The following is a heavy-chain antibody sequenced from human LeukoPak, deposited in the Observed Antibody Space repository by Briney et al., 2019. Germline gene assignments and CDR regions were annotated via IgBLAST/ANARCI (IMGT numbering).Heavy chain of an antibody. J-gene: IGHJ6*03. Sequence: SETLSLTCTVSGGSISSTSYYWDWIRQSLGKGPEWIGSIYYSETTYYNPSLESRVTISIDTSKNQFSLQLSSVTAADTALYYCARQVSDYYYYYIDVWGTGTTVTVSS. D-gene: IGHD5/OR15-5a*01. V-gene: IGHV4-39*01. CDR2: IYYSETT. CDR1: GGSISSTSYY. CDR3: ARQVSDYYYYYIDV.